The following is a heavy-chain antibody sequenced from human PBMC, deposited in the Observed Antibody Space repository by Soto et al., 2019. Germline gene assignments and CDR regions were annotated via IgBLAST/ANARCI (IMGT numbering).Heavy chain of an antibody. CDR1: GYSFTSYW. J-gene: IGHJ6*02. D-gene: IGHD3-22*01. CDR3: ARRSPYYDSSGYLPDYYYYYGMDV. V-gene: IGHV5-51*01. CDR2: IYPGDSDT. Sequence: GESLKISCKGSGYSFTSYWIGWVRQMPGKGLEWMGIIYPGDSDTRYSPSFQGQVTISADKSISTAYLQWSSLKASDTAMYYCARRSPYYDSSGYLPDYYYYYGMDVWGQGTTVTVSS.